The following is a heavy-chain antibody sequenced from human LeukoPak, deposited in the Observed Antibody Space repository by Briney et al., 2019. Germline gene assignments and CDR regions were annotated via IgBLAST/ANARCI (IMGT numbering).Heavy chain of an antibody. CDR2: INHSGST. CDR3: ARELRYFDWLLPDY. D-gene: IGHD3-9*01. Sequence: SETLSLTCAVYGGSFSAYYWSWIRQPPGKGLEWIGEINHSGSTNYNPSLKSRVTISVDTSKNQFSLKLSSVTAADTAVYYCARELRYFDWLLPDYWGQGTLVTVSS. CDR1: GGSFSAYY. V-gene: IGHV4-34*01. J-gene: IGHJ4*02.